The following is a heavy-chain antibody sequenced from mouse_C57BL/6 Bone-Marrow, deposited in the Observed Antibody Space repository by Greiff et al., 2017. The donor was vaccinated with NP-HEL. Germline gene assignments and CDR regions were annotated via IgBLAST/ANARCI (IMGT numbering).Heavy chain of an antibody. V-gene: IGHV7-3*01. Sequence: EVQLVESGGGLVQPGGSLSLSCAASGFTFTDYYMSWVRQPPGKALEWLGFIRNKANGYTTEYSASVKGRFTISRDNSQSILYLQMNALRAEDSATYYCARSTLGCYAMDYWGQGTSVTVSS. CDR1: GFTFTDYY. CDR3: ARSTLGCYAMDY. J-gene: IGHJ4*01. CDR2: IRNKANGYTT. D-gene: IGHD4-1*01.